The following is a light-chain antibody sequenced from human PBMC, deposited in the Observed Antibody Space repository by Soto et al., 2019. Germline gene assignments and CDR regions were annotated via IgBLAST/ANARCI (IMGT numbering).Light chain of an antibody. Sequence: QLVLTQSPSASASLGASVKLTCTLSSGHSSYAIAWHQQQPETGPRYLMKLNSDGSHSKGDGIPDRFSGSSSGAERYLTISSLQSDDEADYYCQTWGTGIRVFGGGTKLTVL. J-gene: IGLJ2*01. V-gene: IGLV4-69*01. CDR2: LNSDGSH. CDR3: QTWGTGIRV. CDR1: SGHSSYA.